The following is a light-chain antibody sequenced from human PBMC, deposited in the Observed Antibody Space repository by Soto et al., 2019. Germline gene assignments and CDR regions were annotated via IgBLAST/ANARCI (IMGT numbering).Light chain of an antibody. CDR2: DAS. CDR3: QQYSYSPPWT. V-gene: IGKV3-20*01. Sequence: IVLTQSPGTLSLSPGERVTLSCRASQSVSSSYLAWYQQKPGQAPRLLIYDASNRATGIPDRFSGSGSGTDFTLTISRLEPEDSAVYYCQQYSYSPPWTFGQGTKVEI. J-gene: IGKJ1*01. CDR1: QSVSSSY.